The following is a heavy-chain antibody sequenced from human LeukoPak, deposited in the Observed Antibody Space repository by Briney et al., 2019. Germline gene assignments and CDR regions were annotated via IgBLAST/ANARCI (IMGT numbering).Heavy chain of an antibody. Sequence: GGSLRLSCAASGFTFNNYGMHWVRQAPGKGLEWVAVIWYDGSNKYYADSVKGRFTISRDNSKNTLYLQMNSLRVEDTAVYYCARDGGVGSSGSTDYWGQGTLVTVSS. CDR1: GFTFNNYG. CDR3: ARDGGVGSSGSTDY. J-gene: IGHJ4*02. V-gene: IGHV3-33*01. CDR2: IWYDGSNK. D-gene: IGHD6-19*01.